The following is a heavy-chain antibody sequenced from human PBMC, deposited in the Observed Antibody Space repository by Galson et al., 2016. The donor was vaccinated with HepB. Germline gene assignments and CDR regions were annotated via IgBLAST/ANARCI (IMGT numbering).Heavy chain of an antibody. D-gene: IGHD2-2*02. CDR3: ASGTVSLYLHYFDY. J-gene: IGHJ4*02. Sequence: SVKVSCKASGGTFSSDAISWVRQAPGQGLEWMGGIIPIFGTANYAQKFQGRVTITADESTSTAYMELSSLRSEDTAMYYCASGTVSLYLHYFDYWGQGTLVTVSS. CDR2: IIPIFGTA. CDR1: GGTFSSDA. V-gene: IGHV1-69*13.